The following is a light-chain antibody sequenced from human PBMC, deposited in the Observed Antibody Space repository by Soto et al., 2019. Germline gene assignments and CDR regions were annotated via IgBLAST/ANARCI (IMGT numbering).Light chain of an antibody. J-gene: IGLJ1*01. CDR3: ASYTSTTTLFV. V-gene: IGLV2-14*01. CDR1: TSDIGNYNY. CDR2: EVT. Sequence: QSVLTQPASVSGSPGQSITISCTGATSDIGNYNYVSRFQHHPGKAPKLLIYEVTTRPSGISNRFSGSKSGNTASLTISGLQSDDEADYFCASYTSTTTLFVFGTGTKVTVL.